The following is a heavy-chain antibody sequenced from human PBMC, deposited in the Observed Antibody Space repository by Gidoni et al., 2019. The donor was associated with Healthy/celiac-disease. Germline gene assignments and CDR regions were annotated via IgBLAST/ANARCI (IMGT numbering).Heavy chain of an antibody. J-gene: IGHJ2*01. CDR2: MNPNSGNT. CDR1: GYTFTSYD. V-gene: IGHV1-8*01. D-gene: IGHD1-20*01. CDR3: ARGYNWNDGSRRHFDL. Sequence: QVQLVQSGAEVKKPGASVKVSCKASGYTFTSYDINWVRQATGQGLEWMGWMNPNSGNTGYAQKFQGRVTMTRNTSISTAYMELSSLRSEDTAVYYCARGYNWNDGSRRHFDLWGRGTLVTVSS.